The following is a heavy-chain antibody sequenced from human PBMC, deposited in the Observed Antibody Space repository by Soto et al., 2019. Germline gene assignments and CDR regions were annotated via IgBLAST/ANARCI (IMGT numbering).Heavy chain of an antibody. CDR2: IIPILGIA. CDR1: GGTFSSYT. CDR3: ARLRPLGLTATGVLDFDY. D-gene: IGHD5-18*01. Sequence: ASVKVSCKASGGTFSSYTISWVRQAPGQGLEWMGRIIPILGIANYAQKFQGRVTITADKSTSTAYMELSSLRSEDTAVYYCARLRPLGLTATGVLDFDYWGQGTLVTVSS. J-gene: IGHJ4*02. V-gene: IGHV1-69*02.